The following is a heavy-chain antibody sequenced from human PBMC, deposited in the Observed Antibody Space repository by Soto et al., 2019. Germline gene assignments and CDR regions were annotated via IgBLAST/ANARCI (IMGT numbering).Heavy chain of an antibody. V-gene: IGHV3-11*01. CDR3: ATGRLEATVLDY. Sequence: QVQLVESGGGLVKPGGSLRLSCAASGLTFSDYYMSWIRQAPGKGLEWISYIDSSGDHIYYGDSVRGQFTISRDNAKNSLFLQMNSLRAEDTAVYYCATGRLEATVLDYWGQGTLVTVSS. CDR1: GLTFSDYY. CDR2: IDSSGDHI. J-gene: IGHJ4*02. D-gene: IGHD1-26*01.